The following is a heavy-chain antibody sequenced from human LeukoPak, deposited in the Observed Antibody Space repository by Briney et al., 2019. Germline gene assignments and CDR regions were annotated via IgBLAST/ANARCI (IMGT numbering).Heavy chain of an antibody. CDR1: GFSLSTSGVG. CDR3: VLSLCGGDCHSIKEDAFDI. V-gene: IGHV2-5*02. CDR2: IYWDDDK. J-gene: IGHJ3*02. Sequence: SGPTLVKPTETLTLTCTFSGFSLSTSGVGVGWIRQPPGKALEWLALIYWDDDKRYSPSLKSRLTIAKDTSKNLVVLIMTNMDPVDTATYYCVLSLCGGDCHSIKEDAFDIWGQGTMVTVSS. D-gene: IGHD2-21*02.